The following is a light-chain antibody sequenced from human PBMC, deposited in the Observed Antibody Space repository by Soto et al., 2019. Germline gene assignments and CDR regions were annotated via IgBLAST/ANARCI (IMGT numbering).Light chain of an antibody. V-gene: IGKV1-5*03. CDR1: QSISAW. CDR3: QQYNDYSWT. CDR2: KAS. J-gene: IGKJ1*01. Sequence: KQMSKSPSTLSASVGDRVSITCRASQSISAWLAWYQQKPGKAPRLLIYKASTLEIGVPSRFSGSGSGTEFTLTISSLQPDDVATYYCQQYNDYSWTFGQGTKVDIK.